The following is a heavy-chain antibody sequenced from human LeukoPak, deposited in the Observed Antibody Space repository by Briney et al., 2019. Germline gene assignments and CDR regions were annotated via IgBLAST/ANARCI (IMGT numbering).Heavy chain of an antibody. J-gene: IGHJ4*02. CDR2: FDPEDGET. Sequence: ASVEVSCKVSGYTLTELSMHWGRQAPGKGLEWMGGFDPEDGETIYAQKFQGRVTMTEDTSTDTAYMELSSLRSEDTAVYYCATLRFLEWLPFDYWGQGTLVTVSS. CDR1: GYTLTELS. V-gene: IGHV1-24*01. D-gene: IGHD3-3*01. CDR3: ATLRFLEWLPFDY.